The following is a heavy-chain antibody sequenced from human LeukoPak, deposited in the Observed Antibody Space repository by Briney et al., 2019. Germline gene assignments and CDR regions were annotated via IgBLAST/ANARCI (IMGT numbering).Heavy chain of an antibody. CDR3: ARALVYYYDSSGYPLDY. D-gene: IGHD3-22*01. CDR2: INPNSGGT. V-gene: IGHV1-2*06. CDR1: GYTFTGYY. J-gene: IGHJ4*02. Sequence: GASVKVSCKAFGYTFTGYYMHWVRQAPGQGLEWMGRINPNSGGTNYAQKFQGRVTMTRDTSISTAYMELSRLRSDDTAVYYCARALVYYYDSSGYPLDYWGQGTLVTVSS.